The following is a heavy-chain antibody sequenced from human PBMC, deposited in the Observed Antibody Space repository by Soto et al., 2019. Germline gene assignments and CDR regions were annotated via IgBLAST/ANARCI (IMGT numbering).Heavy chain of an antibody. V-gene: IGHV1-69*13. CDR1: GGTFSSYA. CDR2: IIPIFGTA. CDR3: ARVFEATDMYDY. Sequence: GASVKVSCKASGGTFSSYAISWVRQAPGQGLEWMGGIIPIFGTANYAQKFQGRVTITADESTSTAYMELSSLRSEDTAVYYCARVFEATDMYDYWGQGTLVTVSS. D-gene: IGHD5-18*01. J-gene: IGHJ4*02.